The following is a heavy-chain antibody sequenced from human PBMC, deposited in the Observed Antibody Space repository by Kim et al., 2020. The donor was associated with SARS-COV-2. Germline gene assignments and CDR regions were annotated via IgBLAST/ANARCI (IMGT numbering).Heavy chain of an antibody. J-gene: IGHJ4*02. D-gene: IGHD6-19*01. Sequence: EDSVKGRFTSTRDNSKTTRYLQMNSLRAEDTAVYYCARDAGYSSGWYLDYWGQGTLVTVSS. V-gene: IGHV3-30*01. CDR3: ARDAGYSSGWYLDY.